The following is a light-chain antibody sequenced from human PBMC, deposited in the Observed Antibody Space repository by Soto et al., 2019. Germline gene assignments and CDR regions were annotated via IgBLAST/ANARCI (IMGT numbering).Light chain of an antibody. V-gene: IGKV1-9*01. Sequence: IRLTQSPSSLSASVGDRVTITCRASQGISSYLAWYQQKPGKAPKLLIYAASTLQSGVPSRFSGSGSGTDFTLTSSSLQPEDVANYYCQQLNRYPLFTFGPGTKVDIK. CDR2: AAS. CDR1: QGISSY. J-gene: IGKJ3*01. CDR3: QQLNRYPLFT.